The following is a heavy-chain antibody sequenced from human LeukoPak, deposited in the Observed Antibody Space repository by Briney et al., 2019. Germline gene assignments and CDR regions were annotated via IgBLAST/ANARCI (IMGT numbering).Heavy chain of an antibody. J-gene: IGHJ4*02. CDR1: GGSISSSSYY. V-gene: IGHV4-39*01. CDR3: ARHNLYSSTY. D-gene: IGHD6-13*01. CDR2: IYYSGST. Sequence: PSETLSLTCTVSGGSISSSSYYWGWIRQPPGKGLEWIGSIYYSGSTYYNPSLKSRVTISVDTSKTQFSLKLGSVTAADTAVYYCARHNLYSSTYWGQGTLVTVSS.